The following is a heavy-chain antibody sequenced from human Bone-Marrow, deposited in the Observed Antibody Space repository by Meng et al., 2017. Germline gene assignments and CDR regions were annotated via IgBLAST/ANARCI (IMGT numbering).Heavy chain of an antibody. CDR3: ARDRGSGSYNALPGDY. J-gene: IGHJ4*02. CDR2: IKQDGSEK. V-gene: IGHV3-7*01. D-gene: IGHD1-26*01. CDR1: GFTFSSYA. Sequence: GESLKISCAASGFTFSSYAMSWVRQAPGKGLEWVANIKQDGSEKHYVDSVKGRFTISRDNAKNSLYLQMNSLRVEDTAVYYCARDRGSGSYNALPGDYWGQGTLVTVSS.